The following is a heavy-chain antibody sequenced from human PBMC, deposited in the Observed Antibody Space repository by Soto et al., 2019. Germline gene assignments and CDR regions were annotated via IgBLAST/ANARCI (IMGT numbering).Heavy chain of an antibody. CDR2: IIPIFGTA. CDR1: GGTFSSYA. V-gene: IGHV1-69*13. CDR3: ARDLAGDYARYYGMDA. Sequence: SVKVSCKASGGTFSSYAISWVRQAPGQGLEWMGGIIPIFGTANYAQKFQGRVTITADESTSTAYMELSSLRSEDTAVYYCARDLAGDYARYYGMDAWGQGTTVTV. J-gene: IGHJ6*02. D-gene: IGHD4-17*01.